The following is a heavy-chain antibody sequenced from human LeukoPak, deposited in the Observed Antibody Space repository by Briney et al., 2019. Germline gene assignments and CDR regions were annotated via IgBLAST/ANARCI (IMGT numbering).Heavy chain of an antibody. CDR3: ARSGRGTYYYFDY. D-gene: IGHD1-26*01. J-gene: IGHJ4*02. CDR1: GGSFSGYY. CDR2: INHSGST. V-gene: IGHV4-34*01. Sequence: SETLSLTCAVYGGSFSGYYWSWIRQPPGKGPEWIGEINHSGSTNYNPSLKSRVTISVDTSKNQFSLKLSSVTAADTAVYYLARSGRGTYYYFDYWGQGTLVTVSS.